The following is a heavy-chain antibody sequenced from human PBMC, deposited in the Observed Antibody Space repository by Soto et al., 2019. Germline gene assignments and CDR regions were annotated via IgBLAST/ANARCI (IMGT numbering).Heavy chain of an antibody. CDR3: ARAVYYYDSSGYHDNWFDP. Sequence: WGSLRLSCAASGFTFVSYSINFFRQSPFKWREWVSSISSSSSYIYYADSVKGRFTISRDNAKNSLYLQMNSLRAEDTAVYYCARAVYYYDSSGYHDNWFDPWGQGTLVTVSS. V-gene: IGHV3-21*01. D-gene: IGHD3-22*01. CDR2: ISSSSSYI. J-gene: IGHJ5*02. CDR1: GFTFVSYS.